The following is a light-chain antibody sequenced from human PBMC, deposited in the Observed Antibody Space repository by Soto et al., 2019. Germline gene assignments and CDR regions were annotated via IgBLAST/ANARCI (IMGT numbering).Light chain of an antibody. V-gene: IGLV2-14*01. CDR1: SSDVGGYNY. CDR2: EVS. J-gene: IGLJ1*01. Sequence: QSVLTQPASVSGSPGQSITISCTGTSSDVGGYNYVSWYQQHPDKAPKLMIYEVSNRPSGVSNRFSGSKSGNTASLTISGLQAEDEADYYCSSYTSSIYVFGTGTKLTVL. CDR3: SSYTSSIYV.